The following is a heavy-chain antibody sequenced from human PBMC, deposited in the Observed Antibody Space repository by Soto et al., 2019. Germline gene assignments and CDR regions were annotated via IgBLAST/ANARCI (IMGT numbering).Heavy chain of an antibody. CDR2: IYYSGST. V-gene: IGHV4-59*01. Sequence: SETLSLTCTVSGGSIIHYYGSWIRQPPGKGLEWIGYIYYSGSTNYNPSLKSRVTISVDTSKNQFSLKLSSVTAADTAVYYCARVWYSSHIVWSDPWGQGTLVTVSS. D-gene: IGHD6-13*01. J-gene: IGHJ5*02. CDR3: ARVWYSSHIVWSDP. CDR1: GGSIIHYY.